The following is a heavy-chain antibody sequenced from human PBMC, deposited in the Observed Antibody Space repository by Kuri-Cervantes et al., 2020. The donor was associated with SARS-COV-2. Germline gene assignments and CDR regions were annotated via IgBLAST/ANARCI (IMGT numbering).Heavy chain of an antibody. CDR2: IYYSGST. V-gene: IGHV4-30-4*08. J-gene: IGHJ4*02. Sequence: SCTVSGGSISSGDYNWSWIRQSPGRGLEWIGYIYYSGSTYYNPSLKSRVTISVDTSKNQFSLKLSSVTAADTAVYYCARAFNWAMYYFGYWGQGTLVTVSS. CDR1: GGSISSGDYN. D-gene: IGHD7-27*01. CDR3: ARAFNWAMYYFGY.